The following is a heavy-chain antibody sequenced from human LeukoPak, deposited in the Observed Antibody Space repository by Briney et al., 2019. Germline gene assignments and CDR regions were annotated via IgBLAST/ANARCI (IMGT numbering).Heavy chain of an antibody. J-gene: IGHJ4*02. CDR2: ISGSGGST. Sequence: PGGSLRLSCAASGFTFSSYAMSWVRQAPGKGLEWVSAISGSGGSTYYADSVKGRSTISRDNSKNTLYLQMNSLRAEDTAVYYCAKLSSSWYYFWDYWGQGTLVTVSS. CDR1: GFTFSSYA. CDR3: AKLSSSWYYFWDY. D-gene: IGHD6-13*01. V-gene: IGHV3-23*01.